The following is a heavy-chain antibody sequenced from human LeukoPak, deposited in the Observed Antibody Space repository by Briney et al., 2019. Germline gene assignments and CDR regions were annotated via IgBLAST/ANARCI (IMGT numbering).Heavy chain of an antibody. Sequence: PSQTLSLTCTVSGGSISSGSYYWSWIRQPAGKGLESIARICTSGSTNYNPSLKSRATISVHTSKNQFSLKLSSVPAAAPAVYSCASKYSYVGGYFDYWGQGTLVTVSS. D-gene: IGHD5-18*01. CDR2: ICTSGST. CDR3: ASKYSYVGGYFDY. V-gene: IGHV4-61*02. CDR1: GGSISSGSYY. J-gene: IGHJ4*02.